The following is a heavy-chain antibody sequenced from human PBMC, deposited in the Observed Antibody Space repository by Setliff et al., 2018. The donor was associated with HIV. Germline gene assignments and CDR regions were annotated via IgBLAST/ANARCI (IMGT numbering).Heavy chain of an antibody. J-gene: IGHJ4*02. V-gene: IGHV3-20*04. D-gene: IGHD2-2*02. CDR3: TKGHYTTVG. CDR1: GFTFDDYG. Sequence: GGSLRLSCAASGFTFDDYGMSWVRQAPGKGLEWVSGINWNGGSTGYADSVKGRCTISIDNAKNSLYLQMNRLRAEDTALYYCTKGHYTTVGWGQGTLVTVSS. CDR2: INWNGGST.